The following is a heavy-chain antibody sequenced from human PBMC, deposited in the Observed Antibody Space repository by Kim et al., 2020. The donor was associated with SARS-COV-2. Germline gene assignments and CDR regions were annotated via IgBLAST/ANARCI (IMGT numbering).Heavy chain of an antibody. Sequence: PKFQCRVTITRDTSASTAYMELSSLRSEDTAVYYCARDYKQWLVYYFDYWGQGTLVTVSS. CDR3: ARDYKQWLVYYFDY. D-gene: IGHD6-19*01. J-gene: IGHJ4*02. V-gene: IGHV1-3*01.